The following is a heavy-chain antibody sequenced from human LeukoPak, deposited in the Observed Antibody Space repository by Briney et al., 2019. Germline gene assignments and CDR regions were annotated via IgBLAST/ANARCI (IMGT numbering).Heavy chain of an antibody. CDR3: TRALVPAVWFGEFLGY. CDR1: GFTFGDYA. V-gene: IGHV3-49*04. CDR2: IRSKAYGGTT. J-gene: IGHJ4*02. D-gene: IGHD3-10*01. Sequence: GRSLRLSCTASGFTFGDYAMSWVRQAPGKGGEGVGFIRSKAYGGTTEYAASVKGRFTISRDDSKSIAYLQMNSLKTEDTAVYYCTRALVPAVWFGEFLGYWSQGTLVTVSS.